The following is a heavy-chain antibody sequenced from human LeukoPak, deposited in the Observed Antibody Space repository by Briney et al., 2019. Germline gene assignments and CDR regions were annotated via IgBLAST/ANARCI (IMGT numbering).Heavy chain of an antibody. V-gene: IGHV3-30*18. CDR1: GFTFSSCG. J-gene: IGHJ4*02. D-gene: IGHD3-22*01. CDR3: ANAPYYYDSSGYFY. Sequence: GGSLRLSCAASGFTFSSCGMHWVRQAPGKGLEWVAVISYDGSNKYYADSVKGRFTISRDNSKNTLYLQMNSQRAEDTAVYYCANAPYYYDSSGYFYWGQGTLVTVSS. CDR2: ISYDGSNK.